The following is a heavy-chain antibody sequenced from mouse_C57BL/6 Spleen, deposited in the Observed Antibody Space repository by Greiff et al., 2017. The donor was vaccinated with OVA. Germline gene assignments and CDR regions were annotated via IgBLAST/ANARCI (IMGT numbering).Heavy chain of an antibody. CDR1: GYTFTDYY. D-gene: IGHD2-10*02. V-gene: IGHV1-26*01. Sequence: VQLQQSGPELVKPGASVKISCKASGYTFTDYYMNWVKQSHGKSLEWIGDINPNNGGTSYNQKFKGKATLTVDKSSSTAYMELRSLTSEDSAVYYCARRGYGQYYFDYWGQGTTLTVSS. CDR3: ARRGYGQYYFDY. CDR2: INPNNGGT. J-gene: IGHJ2*01.